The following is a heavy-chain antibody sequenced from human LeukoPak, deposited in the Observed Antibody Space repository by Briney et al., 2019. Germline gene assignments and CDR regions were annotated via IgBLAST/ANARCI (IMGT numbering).Heavy chain of an antibody. J-gene: IGHJ5*02. CDR2: IYPGDSDT. Sequence: GESLKISCKGSGYTFTSCWIGWVRQMPGKGLEWMGIIYPGDSDTRYSPSFQGQVTISADKSISTAYLQWSSLKASDTAMYYCARLYGGYYYGSGSPNWFDPWGQGTLVTVSS. V-gene: IGHV5-51*01. D-gene: IGHD3-10*01. CDR1: GYTFTSCW. CDR3: ARLYGGYYYGSGSPNWFDP.